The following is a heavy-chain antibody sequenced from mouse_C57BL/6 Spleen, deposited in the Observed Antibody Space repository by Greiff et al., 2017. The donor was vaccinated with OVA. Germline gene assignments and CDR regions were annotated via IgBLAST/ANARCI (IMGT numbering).Heavy chain of an antibody. CDR3: VRHPIYYDYDGYFEV. D-gene: IGHD2-4*01. Sequence: EVKLQESGGGLVQPKGSLKLSCAASGFSFNTYAMNWVRQAPGKGLEWVARIRSKSNNYATYYADSVKDRFTISRDESESMLYLQMNTLKTEDTAMYYCVRHPIYYDYDGYFEVWGTGTTVTVSS. V-gene: IGHV10-1*01. J-gene: IGHJ1*03. CDR2: IRSKSNNYAT. CDR1: GFSFNTYA.